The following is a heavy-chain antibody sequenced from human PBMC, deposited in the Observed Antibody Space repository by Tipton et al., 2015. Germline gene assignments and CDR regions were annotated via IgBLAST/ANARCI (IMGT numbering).Heavy chain of an antibody. Sequence: GLVKPSENLSLTCTVSSDSINKYYWSWIRQPPGKGLEWIGYIFYDGSTNYNPSLKSRLTIPVDTSKNQFSLRLSSVTAADTAVYFCARTDALGHFDYWGLGTLVTVSS. D-gene: IGHD2-8*01. CDR1: SDSINKYY. CDR2: IFYDGST. J-gene: IGHJ4*02. V-gene: IGHV4-59*01. CDR3: ARTDALGHFDY.